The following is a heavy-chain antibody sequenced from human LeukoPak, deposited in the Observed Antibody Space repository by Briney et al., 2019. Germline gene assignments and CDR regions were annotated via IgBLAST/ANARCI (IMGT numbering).Heavy chain of an antibody. CDR2: ISYDGSNK. CDR3: AKGTTVTTVAYFDY. Sequence: GGSLRLSCAASGFTFSSYGMHWVRQAPGKGLEWVAVISYDGSNKYYADSVKGRFTISRDNSKNTLYLQMNSLRAEDTAVYYCAKGTTVTTVAYFDYWGQGTTVTVSS. V-gene: IGHV3-30*18. CDR1: GFTFSSYG. D-gene: IGHD4-17*01. J-gene: IGHJ4*02.